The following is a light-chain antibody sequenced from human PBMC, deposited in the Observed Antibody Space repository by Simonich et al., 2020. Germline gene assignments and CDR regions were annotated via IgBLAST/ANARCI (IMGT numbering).Light chain of an antibody. CDR3: QQYYSTPYT. J-gene: IGKJ2*01. CDR1: QSVLYSSNNKNY. V-gene: IGKV4-1*01. CDR2: WAS. Sequence: TINCKSSQSVLYSSNNKNYLAWYQQKPGQPPKLLIYWASTRESGVPDRFSGSGSGTEFTLTISSLQAEDVAVYYCQQYYSTPYTFGQGTKLEIK.